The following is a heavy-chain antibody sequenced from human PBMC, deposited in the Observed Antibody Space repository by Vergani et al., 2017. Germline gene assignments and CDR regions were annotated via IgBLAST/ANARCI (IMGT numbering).Heavy chain of an antibody. CDR3: ARQRVSRGVISYWFDT. J-gene: IGHJ5*02. CDR1: GGTFSSYT. D-gene: IGHD3-10*01. V-gene: IGHV1-69*02. CDR2: IIPILGIA. Sequence: QVQLVQSGAEVKKPGSSVKVSCKASGGTFSSYTISWVRQAPGQGLEWMGRIIPILGIANYAQKFQGRVTIYADESTATAHMNLSSLTSDDTAVYYCARQRVSRGVISYWFDTGGLGTLITVSS.